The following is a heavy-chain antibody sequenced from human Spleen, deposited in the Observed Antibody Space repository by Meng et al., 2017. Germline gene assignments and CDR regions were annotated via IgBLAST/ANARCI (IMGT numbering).Heavy chain of an antibody. CDR2: ISYDGSAK. D-gene: IGHD3-10*01. CDR3: AREFWRGADY. Sequence: VEFGGGVVMDGRCLRITWTDSGFSFFGYTMHWVRQAPGKGLEWVEVISYDGSAKYYADSVKGRFNISRDNSKNTLYLQMKGLGAEDTALYYCAREFWRGADYWGQGTLVTVSS. CDR1: GFSFFGYT. J-gene: IGHJ4*02. V-gene: IGHV3-30*07.